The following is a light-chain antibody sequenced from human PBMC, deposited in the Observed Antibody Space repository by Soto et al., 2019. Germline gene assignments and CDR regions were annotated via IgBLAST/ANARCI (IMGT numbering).Light chain of an antibody. CDR1: QSVSSSY. J-gene: IGKJ1*01. CDR2: GAS. Sequence: EMVLPQSPGTLSFSPGERATLPCRASQSVSSSYLAWYQQKPGQAPRLLIYGASSRATGIPDRFSGSGSGTDFTLTISRLEPEDFAVYYCQQYGSSPRTFGQGT. CDR3: QQYGSSPRT. V-gene: IGKV3-20*01.